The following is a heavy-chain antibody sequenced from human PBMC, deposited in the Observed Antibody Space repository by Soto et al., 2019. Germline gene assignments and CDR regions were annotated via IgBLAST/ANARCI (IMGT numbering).Heavy chain of an antibody. Sequence: GGSLRLSXAASGFTVSSNYMSWVRQAPGKGLEWVSVIYSGGSTYYADSVKGRFTISRDNSKNTLYLQMNSLRAEDTAVYYCARIRYSYFDYWGQGTLVTVSS. CDR2: IYSGGST. V-gene: IGHV3-53*01. J-gene: IGHJ4*02. CDR3: ARIRYSYFDY. CDR1: GFTVSSNY. D-gene: IGHD5-18*01.